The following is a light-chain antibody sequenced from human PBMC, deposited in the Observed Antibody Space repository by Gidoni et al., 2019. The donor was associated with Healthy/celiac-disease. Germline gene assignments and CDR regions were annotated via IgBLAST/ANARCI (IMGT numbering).Light chain of an antibody. CDR2: EGS. Sequence: SALTQPASVSGSPGQSITISCTGTSSDVGSYNLVSWYQQHPGKAPKLMIYEGSKRPSGVSNRFSGSKSGNTASLTISGLQAEDEADYYCCSYAGSSIFQVFGGGTKLTVL. J-gene: IGLJ2*01. V-gene: IGLV2-23*01. CDR3: CSYAGSSIFQV. CDR1: SSDVGSYNL.